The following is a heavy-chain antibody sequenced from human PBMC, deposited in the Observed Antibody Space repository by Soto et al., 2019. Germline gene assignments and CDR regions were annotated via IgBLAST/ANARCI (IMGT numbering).Heavy chain of an antibody. J-gene: IGHJ4*02. CDR1: GFTFSNYG. CDR3: AKVPLRPYYFDY. Sequence: QVQLVDSGGGVVQPGGSLRLSCAASGFTFSNYGMHWVLQAPGKGLEWVAFISNDGSKNYYADSVRGRFTISRDNSMNTLFPQMNSLRPEDTATYYWAKVPLRPYYFDYWGPGTLVTVSS. V-gene: IGHV3-30*18. D-gene: IGHD4-17*01. CDR2: ISNDGSKN.